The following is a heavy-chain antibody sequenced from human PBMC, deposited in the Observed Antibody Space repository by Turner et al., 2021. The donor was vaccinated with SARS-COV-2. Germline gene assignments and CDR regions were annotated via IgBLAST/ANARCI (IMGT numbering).Heavy chain of an antibody. D-gene: IGHD6-19*01. Sequence: EVQLVESGGGLVQPGGSLRLSCAASGFTFSCYWMHWVRQAPGKGLMWVSHINNDGTTTNYADSVKGRFTISRDNAKNTLYLQMNSLRVEDTAVYYCVRSGGWPDYWGQGTLVTVSS. J-gene: IGHJ4*02. V-gene: IGHV3-74*01. CDR1: GFTFSCYW. CDR2: INNDGTTT. CDR3: VRSGGWPDY.